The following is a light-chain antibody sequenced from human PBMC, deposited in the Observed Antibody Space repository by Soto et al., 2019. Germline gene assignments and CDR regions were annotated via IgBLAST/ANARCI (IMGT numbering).Light chain of an antibody. V-gene: IGLV2-14*01. Sequence: QSALAQPASVSGSPGQSIAISCTGTSSDVGGYNYVSWYQQHPGKAPKLLISEVSIRPSGVSDRFSGSKSGNTASLTISGLQTEDEADYYCSSFTSAYTLVFGSGTKLTVL. J-gene: IGLJ1*01. CDR2: EVS. CDR1: SSDVGGYNY. CDR3: SSFTSAYTLV.